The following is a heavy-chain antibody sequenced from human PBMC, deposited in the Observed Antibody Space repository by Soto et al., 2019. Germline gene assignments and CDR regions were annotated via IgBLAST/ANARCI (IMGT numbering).Heavy chain of an antibody. J-gene: IGHJ3*02. D-gene: IGHD2-2*01. CDR3: ARRCSSTSCYVDAFDI. CDR1: GGSISSSSYY. CDR2: IYYSGST. V-gene: IGHV4-39*01. Sequence: SETLSLTCTVSGGSISSSSYYWGWIRQPPGKGLEWIGSIYYSGSTYYNPSLKSRVTISVDTSKNQFSLKLSSVTAADTAVYYCARRCSSTSCYVDAFDIWGQGTMVTVSS.